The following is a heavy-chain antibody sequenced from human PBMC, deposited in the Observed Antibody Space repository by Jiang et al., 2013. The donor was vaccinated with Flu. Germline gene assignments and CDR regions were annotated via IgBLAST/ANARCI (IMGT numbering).Heavy chain of an antibody. CDR3: ARDSPITMIVVVIPVFDY. CDR1: GFTFSSYA. D-gene: IGHD3-22*01. CDR2: ISYDGSNK. J-gene: IGHJ4*02. Sequence: SCAASGFTFSSYAMHWVRQAPGKGLEWVAVISYDGSNKYYADSVKGRFTISRDNSKNTLYLQMNSLRAEDTAVYYCARDSPITMIVVVIPVFDYWGQGTLVTVSS. V-gene: IGHV3-30*04.